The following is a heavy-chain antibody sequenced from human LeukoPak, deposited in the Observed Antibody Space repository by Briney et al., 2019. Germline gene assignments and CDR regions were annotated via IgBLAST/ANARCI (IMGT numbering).Heavy chain of an antibody. CDR2: INPNSGGT. CDR3: ARDGYYDSSGSPYWYFDL. V-gene: IGHV1-2*02. Sequence: HGASVKVSCKASGYTFTGYYMHWVRQAPGQGLEWMGCINPNSGGTNYAQKFQGRVTMTRDTSISTAYMELSRLRSDDTAVYYCARDGYYDSSGSPYWYFDLWGRGTLVTVSS. J-gene: IGHJ2*01. D-gene: IGHD3-22*01. CDR1: GYTFTGYY.